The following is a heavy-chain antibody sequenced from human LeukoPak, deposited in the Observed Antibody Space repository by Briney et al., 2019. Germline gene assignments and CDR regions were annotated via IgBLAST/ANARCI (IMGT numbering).Heavy chain of an antibody. V-gene: IGHV3-33*01. CDR2: IWYDGSNK. Sequence: GGSLRLSCAASGFTFSSYGMHWVRQAPGKGLEWVAVIWYDGSNKYYADSVKGRFTISRDNSKNTLYLQMNSLRAEDTAVYYCARDLLYSSSWSRAYFDYWGQGPLVTVSS. CDR1: GFTFSSYG. D-gene: IGHD6-13*01. J-gene: IGHJ4*02. CDR3: ARDLLYSSSWSRAYFDY.